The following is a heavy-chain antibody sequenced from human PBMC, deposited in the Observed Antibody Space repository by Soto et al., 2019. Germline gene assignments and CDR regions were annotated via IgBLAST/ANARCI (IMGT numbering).Heavy chain of an antibody. CDR3: ARYSSSWYPSNY. Sequence: SETLSLTCTVSGGSVSSGSYYWSWIRQPPGKGLEWIGYIYYSGSTNYNPSLKSRVTISVDTSKNQFSLKLNSVTAADTAVYYCARYSSSWYPSNYWGQGTLVTVSS. CDR1: GGSVSSGSYY. CDR2: IYYSGST. J-gene: IGHJ4*02. V-gene: IGHV4-61*01. D-gene: IGHD6-13*01.